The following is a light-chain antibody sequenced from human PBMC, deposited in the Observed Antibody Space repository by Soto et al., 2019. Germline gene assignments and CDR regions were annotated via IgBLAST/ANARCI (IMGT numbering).Light chain of an antibody. CDR1: QSISSY. CDR2: AAS. J-gene: IGKJ1*01. Sequence: DIQMTQSPSSLSASVGDRVTITCRASQSISSYLNWYQQKPGKAPKLLIYAASSLQSGVPSRFSGSGSGTDFTLTISSLQPEDFATYYCQQSYSTLTWTFGQRTKGEIK. CDR3: QQSYSTLTWT. V-gene: IGKV1-39*01.